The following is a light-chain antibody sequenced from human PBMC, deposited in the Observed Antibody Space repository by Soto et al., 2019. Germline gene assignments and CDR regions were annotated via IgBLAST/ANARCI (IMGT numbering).Light chain of an antibody. CDR3: QTWGTGPWV. CDR1: SGHSNYA. CDR2: LNSDGSH. J-gene: IGLJ3*02. V-gene: IGLV4-69*01. Sequence: QSVLTQSPSASASLGASVKLTCTLSSGHSNYAIAWRQQQPEKGPRYLMKLNSDGSHSKGDGIPDRFSGSSSGAERYLTISSLQSEDEADYYCQTWGTGPWVFGGGTKLTVL.